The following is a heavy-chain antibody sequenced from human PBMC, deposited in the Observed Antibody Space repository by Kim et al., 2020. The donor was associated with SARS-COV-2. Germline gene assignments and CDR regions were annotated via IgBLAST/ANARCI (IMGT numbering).Heavy chain of an antibody. V-gene: IGHV4-34*01. Sequence: SETLSLTCAVYGGSFSGYYWSWIRQPPGKGLEWIGEINHSGSTNYNPSLKSRVTISVDTSKNQFSLKLSSVTAADTAVYYCARVNDSSSSNRFDYWGQGTLVTVSS. CDR3: ARVNDSSSSNRFDY. CDR1: GGSFSGYY. CDR2: INHSGST. D-gene: IGHD6-6*01. J-gene: IGHJ4*02.